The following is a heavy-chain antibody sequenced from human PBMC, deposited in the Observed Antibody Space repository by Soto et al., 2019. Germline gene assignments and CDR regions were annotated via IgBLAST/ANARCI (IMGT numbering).Heavy chain of an antibody. CDR1: GGSISSYY. CDR2: IYYSGST. CDR3: ARDSGNYDFWSGPMNSAFDI. Sequence: SETLSLTCTVSGGSISSYYWSWIRQPPGKGLEWIGYIYYSGSTNYNPSLKSRVTISVDTSKNQFSLKLSSVTAADTAVYYCARDSGNYDFWSGPMNSAFDIWGQGTMVTVSS. J-gene: IGHJ3*02. D-gene: IGHD3-3*01. V-gene: IGHV4-59*01.